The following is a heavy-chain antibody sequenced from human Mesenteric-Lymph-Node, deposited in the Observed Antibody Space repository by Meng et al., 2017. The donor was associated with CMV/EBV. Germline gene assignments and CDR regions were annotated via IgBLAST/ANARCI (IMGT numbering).Heavy chain of an antibody. J-gene: IGHJ4*02. CDR2: VSYDGSNK. CDR3: ARDRTHYYDSSGYYYPHY. CDR1: GFTFSDFA. D-gene: IGHD3-22*01. V-gene: IGHV3-30-3*01. Sequence: GESLKISCAASGFTFSDFAMHWVRQTPGKGLEWVAVVSYDGSNKYYADSVRGRFTISRDNSKNTLFLQMNSLTSDDTALYYCARDRTHYYDSSGYYYPHYWGQGTLVTVSS.